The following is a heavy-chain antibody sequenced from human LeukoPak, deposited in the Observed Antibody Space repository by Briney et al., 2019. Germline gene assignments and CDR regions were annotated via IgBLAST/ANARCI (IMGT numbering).Heavy chain of an antibody. V-gene: IGHV3-53*01. D-gene: IGHD3-22*01. CDR2: IYSGGST. Sequence: GGSLRLSCAASGFTVSSNYMSWVRQAPEKGLEWVSVIYSGGSTYYADSVKGRFTISRDNSKNTLYLQMNSLRAEDTAVYYCARDPKYYYDSSGSRGYYYGMDVWGQGTTVTVSS. J-gene: IGHJ6*02. CDR1: GFTVSSNY. CDR3: ARDPKYYYDSSGSRGYYYGMDV.